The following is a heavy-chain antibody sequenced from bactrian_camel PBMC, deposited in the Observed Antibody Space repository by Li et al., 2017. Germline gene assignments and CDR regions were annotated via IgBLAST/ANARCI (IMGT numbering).Heavy chain of an antibody. D-gene: IGHD6*01. V-gene: IGHV3S39*01. J-gene: IGHJ4*01. Sequence: HVQLVESGGGLVQPGGSLRLSCAASGFSISTYGMSWVRQAPGKGLEWVSGIVRRGDSTYYADSVKGRFTISKDVAKNTLYLQMNSLKSDDTAMYFCAADGSSWYHYYRWGRGTQVTVS. CDR3: AADGSSWYHYYR. CDR1: GFSISTYG. CDR2: IVRRGDST.